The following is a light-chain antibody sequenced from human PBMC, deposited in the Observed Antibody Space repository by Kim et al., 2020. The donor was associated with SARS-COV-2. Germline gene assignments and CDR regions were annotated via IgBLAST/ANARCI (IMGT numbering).Light chain of an antibody. CDR1: QRISTW. Sequence: LAASVGDRFTITCRASQRISTWLAWYQQKPGKAPKLLIYKASTLESGVPSRYSGIGSGTEFTLTISSLQPDDFATHYCQQYDSYYTFGQGTKLEI. CDR3: QQYDSYYT. CDR2: KAS. J-gene: IGKJ2*01. V-gene: IGKV1-5*03.